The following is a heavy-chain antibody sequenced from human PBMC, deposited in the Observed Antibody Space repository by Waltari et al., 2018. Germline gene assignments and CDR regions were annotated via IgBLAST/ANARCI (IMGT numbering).Heavy chain of an antibody. CDR2: ISDGGRNK. Sequence: QVQLVESGGGVVQPGRSLRLSCAASGFTFSSYGMHWVRQAPGKGLEWVAVISDGGRNKYYAGSVQGRFTISRDNSKSTLYLQMNSLRAEDTAVYYCAKDEYYYGSGSPDYWGQGTLVTVSS. J-gene: IGHJ4*02. D-gene: IGHD3-10*01. V-gene: IGHV3-30*18. CDR1: GFTFSSYG. CDR3: AKDEYYYGSGSPDY.